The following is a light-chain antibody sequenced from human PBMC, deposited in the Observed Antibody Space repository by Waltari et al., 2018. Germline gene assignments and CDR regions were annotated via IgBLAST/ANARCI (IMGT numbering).Light chain of an antibody. CDR1: QTVTYNF. CDR3: QQYDGLVLT. CDR2: VAS. Sequence: EIVLTQSPGTLSLSPGERATLSCRASQTVTYNFLNWYQQKLGQAPSLLIHVASSRATDIPDRFSGRGSGTDFPLTISRLEPDDFAVYYCQQYDGLVLTFGGGTKVEI. V-gene: IGKV3-20*01. J-gene: IGKJ4*01.